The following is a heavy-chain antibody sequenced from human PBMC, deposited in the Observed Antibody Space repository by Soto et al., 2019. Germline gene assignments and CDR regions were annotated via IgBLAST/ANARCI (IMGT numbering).Heavy chain of an antibody. V-gene: IGHV4-59*01. CDR3: AGDTYCMDV. CDR1: GGSINNYY. Sequence: QVHFQESGPGLVKPSETLSLTCTVSGGSINNYYCNWVRQPPGKGLEWIGSIHYSGTTHYNPSLESRVTISAGRAKNQFSLKRNSVTTADTAVYYCAGDTYCMDVWGQGITVTGSS. CDR2: IHYSGTT. J-gene: IGHJ6*02.